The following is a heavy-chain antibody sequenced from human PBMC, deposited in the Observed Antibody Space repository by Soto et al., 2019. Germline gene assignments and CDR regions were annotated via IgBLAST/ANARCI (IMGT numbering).Heavy chain of an antibody. D-gene: IGHD1-26*01. Sequence: QVQLVQSGAEVKKPGSSVKVSCKISGGTFSSYVINWVRQAPGQGLEWMGETIPIFPTTNYAQKFQGRVTITADTSTSIAYMELSSLRSDDTAGDYCARDRREGGAFDVWGQGTMVTVSS. CDR3: ARDRREGGAFDV. CDR1: GGTFSSYV. V-gene: IGHV1-69*06. CDR2: TIPIFPTT. J-gene: IGHJ3*01.